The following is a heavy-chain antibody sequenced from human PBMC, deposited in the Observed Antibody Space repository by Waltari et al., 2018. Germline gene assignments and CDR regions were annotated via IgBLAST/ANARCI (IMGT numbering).Heavy chain of an antibody. V-gene: IGHV4-4*02. Sequence: QVQLQESGPGLVKPSGTLSLTCVVSGDSINNNHWWSWVRQAPGKGLEWIGQIYGSGSTSYTPSVKSRVTISADNSKNQFSLTLKSVTAADTALYFCARGLSQYGATTGFDYWGQGTRVSVSS. CDR3: ARGLSQYGATTGFDY. CDR1: GDSINNNHW. D-gene: IGHD3-9*01. J-gene: IGHJ4*02. CDR2: IYGSGST.